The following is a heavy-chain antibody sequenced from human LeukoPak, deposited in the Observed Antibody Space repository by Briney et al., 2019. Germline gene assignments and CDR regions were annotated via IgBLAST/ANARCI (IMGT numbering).Heavy chain of an antibody. J-gene: IGHJ6*02. CDR1: GFTFDDYA. V-gene: IGHV3-9*01. Sequence: GGPLRLSCAASGFTFDDYAMHWVRQAPGKGLEWVSGISWNSGSIGYADSVKGRFTISRDNAENSLYLQMNSLRAEDTALYYCAKQGIVDCSSTSCEHYGMNVWGQGTTVTVSS. D-gene: IGHD2-2*01. CDR3: AKQGIVDCSSTSCEHYGMNV. CDR2: ISWNSGSI.